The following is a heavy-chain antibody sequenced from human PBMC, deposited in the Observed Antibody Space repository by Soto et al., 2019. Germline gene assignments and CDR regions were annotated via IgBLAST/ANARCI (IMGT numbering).Heavy chain of an antibody. J-gene: IGHJ6*02. D-gene: IGHD6-19*01. CDR2: VSHDGRNT. CDR1: GFTFSDYA. CDR3: ASEIGIAVAGYYYGMDV. V-gene: IGHV3-30*03. Sequence: PGGSLRLSCAASGFTFSDYAMHWVRQALGKGLEWVAVVSHDGRNTHYADSVKGRFTISRDSSKNTVSLEMTSLRAEDTAVYYCASEIGIAVAGYYYGMDVWGQGTTVTVSS.